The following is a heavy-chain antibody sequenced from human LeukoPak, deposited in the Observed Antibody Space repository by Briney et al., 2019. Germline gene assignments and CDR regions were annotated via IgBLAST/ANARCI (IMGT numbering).Heavy chain of an antibody. CDR1: GFSFSSYW. CDR3: ARDLYGSGGDAFDI. J-gene: IGHJ3*02. V-gene: IGHV3-7*01. D-gene: IGHD3-10*01. CDR2: IKQDGSDK. Sequence: GGSLRLSCAASGFSFSSYWMNWVRQAPGKGLEWVANIKQDGSDKYYVDSVKGRFTISRDNAKDSLSLQMSSLRVEDTAVYYCARDLYGSGGDAFDIWGQGTMVTVSS.